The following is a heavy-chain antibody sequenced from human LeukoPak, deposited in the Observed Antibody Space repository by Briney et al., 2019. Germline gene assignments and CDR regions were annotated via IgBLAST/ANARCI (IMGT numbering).Heavy chain of an antibody. V-gene: IGHV4-59*08. CDR2: IYYSGST. CDR3: AGEGDYFDY. CDR1: GGSIGSYY. Sequence: SETLSLTCTISGGSIGSYYWSWIRQPPGKGLEWIGYIYYSGSTNYNPSLKSRVTISVDTSKKQFSLKLSSVTAADTAVYYCAGEGDYFDYWGQGTLVTVSS. J-gene: IGHJ4*02. D-gene: IGHD3-10*01.